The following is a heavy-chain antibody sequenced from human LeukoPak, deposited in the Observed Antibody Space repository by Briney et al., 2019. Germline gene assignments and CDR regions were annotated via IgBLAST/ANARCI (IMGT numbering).Heavy chain of an antibody. CDR3: ANFIVGASDYFDY. Sequence: GGSLRLSCAASGFTFSSYAMSWVRQAPGKGLEWVSAISAGSEATYYADSVKGRFTISRDNSKNTLYLQMNSLRAEDTAVYYCANFIVGASDYFDYWGQGTLVTVSS. J-gene: IGHJ4*02. CDR2: ISAGSEAT. V-gene: IGHV3-23*01. D-gene: IGHD1-26*01. CDR1: GFTFSSYA.